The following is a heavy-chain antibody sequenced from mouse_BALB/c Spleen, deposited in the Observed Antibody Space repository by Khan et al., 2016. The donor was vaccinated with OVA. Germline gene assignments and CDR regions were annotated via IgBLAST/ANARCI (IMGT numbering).Heavy chain of an antibody. CDR3: ARSKYGNYVGFAY. D-gene: IGHD2-10*02. CDR2: ISYSGST. J-gene: IGHJ3*01. CDR1: GYSITSDYA. Sequence: EVQLQESGPGLVKPSQSLSLTCTVTGYSITSDYAWNWIRQFPGNKLEWMGYISYSGSTSYNPSLKSRISITRDTSKNQFFLQLNSGTTEDTATYYCARSKYGNYVGFAYWGQGTLVTVSA. V-gene: IGHV3-2*02.